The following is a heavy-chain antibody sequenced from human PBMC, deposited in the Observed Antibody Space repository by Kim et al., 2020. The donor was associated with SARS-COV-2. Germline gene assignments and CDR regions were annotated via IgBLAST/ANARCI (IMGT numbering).Heavy chain of an antibody. V-gene: IGHV1-69*13. CDR3: ARSGTTELYSNHAYSRSRLGLGYYYYGMDV. CDR2: IIPIFGTA. Sequence: SVKVSCKASGGTFSSYAISWVRQAPGQGLEWMGGIIPIFGTANYAQKFQGRVTITADESTSTAYMELSSLRSEDTAVYYCARSGTTELYSNHAYSRSRLGLGYYYYGMDVWGQGTTVTVSS. J-gene: IGHJ6*02. CDR1: GGTFSSYA. D-gene: IGHD4-4*01.